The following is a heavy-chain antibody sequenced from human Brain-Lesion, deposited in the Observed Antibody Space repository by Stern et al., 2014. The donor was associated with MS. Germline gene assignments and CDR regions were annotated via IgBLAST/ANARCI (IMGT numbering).Heavy chain of an antibody. J-gene: IGHJ4*02. V-gene: IGHV1-69*06. CDR3: ASSVVASGH. CDR2: IIPFLNTT. D-gene: IGHD2-21*01. Sequence: VQLVQSGAEVKKPGSSVKVSCKASGGPFTTHPITWGRQAPGQGLEWMGGIIPFLNTTNYAQNFQGRTTITADKSTGTTYMEISSLRSDDTAVYYCASSVVASGHWGQGTLVIVS. CDR1: GGPFTTHP.